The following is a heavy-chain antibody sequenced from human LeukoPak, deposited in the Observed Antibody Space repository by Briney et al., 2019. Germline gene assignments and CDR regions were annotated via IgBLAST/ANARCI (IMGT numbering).Heavy chain of an antibody. D-gene: IGHD6-13*01. CDR2: ISSNGGST. J-gene: IGHJ5*02. V-gene: IGHV3-64*01. CDR3: ARDLAAAGTLENWFDP. CDR1: GFTFSSYA. Sequence: GGSLRLSCAASGFTFSSYAMHWVRQAPGKGLEYVSAISSNGGSTYYANSVKGRFTISRDNSKNTLYLQMGSLRAEDMAVYYCARDLAAAGTLENWFDPWGQGTLVTVSS.